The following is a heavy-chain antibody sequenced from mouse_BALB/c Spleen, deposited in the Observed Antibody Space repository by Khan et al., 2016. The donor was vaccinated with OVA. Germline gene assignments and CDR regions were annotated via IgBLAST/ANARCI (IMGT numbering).Heavy chain of an antibody. D-gene: IGHD4-1*01. V-gene: IGHV5-17*02. J-gene: IGHJ2*01. CDR2: INSGSTTI. CDR3: ARGNWAY. CDR1: GFTFSSFG. Sequence: EVQLVESGGGLVQPGGSRKLSCAASGFTFSSFGMNWVRQAPEKGLEWVAYINSGSTTIYYADPVKGRFTISRDNTKNTLLLQMTSLRSEDTAMYYCARGNWAYWGQGTTLTVSS.